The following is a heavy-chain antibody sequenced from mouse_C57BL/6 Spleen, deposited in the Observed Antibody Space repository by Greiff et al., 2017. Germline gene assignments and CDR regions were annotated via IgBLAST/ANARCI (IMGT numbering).Heavy chain of an antibody. V-gene: IGHV1-78*01. Sequence: VQLQQSDAELVKPGASVKISCKVSGYTFTDHTIHWMKQRPEQGLEWIGYIYPRDGSTKYNEKFKGKATLTADKSSSTAYMQLNSLTSEDSAVYVCARDPAYGSSYYAMDYWGQGTSVTVSS. J-gene: IGHJ4*01. CDR2: IYPRDGST. CDR3: ARDPAYGSSYYAMDY. D-gene: IGHD1-1*01. CDR1: GYTFTDHT.